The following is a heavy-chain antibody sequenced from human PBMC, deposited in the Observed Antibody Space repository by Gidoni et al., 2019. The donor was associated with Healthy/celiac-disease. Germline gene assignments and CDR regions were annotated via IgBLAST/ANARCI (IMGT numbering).Heavy chain of an antibody. CDR2: ISGSGGST. J-gene: IGHJ6*02. Sequence: EVQLLESGGGLVQPGGSLRLSCAASGFTFSSYAMSWVRQAPGKGLEWVSAISGSGGSTYYADSVKGRFTISRDNSKNTLYLQMNSLRAEDTAVYYCAKDRGTVTYYYYGMDVWGQGTTVTVSS. V-gene: IGHV3-23*01. D-gene: IGHD4-17*01. CDR3: AKDRGTVTYYYYGMDV. CDR1: GFTFSSYA.